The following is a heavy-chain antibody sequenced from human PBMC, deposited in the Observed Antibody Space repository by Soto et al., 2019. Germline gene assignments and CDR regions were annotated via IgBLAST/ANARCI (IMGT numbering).Heavy chain of an antibody. CDR1: GFTFSSYS. CDR2: ISSRSSYI. D-gene: IGHD3-3*01. CDR3: ARDPGTIFGVGILTYYYYYYMDV. J-gene: IGHJ6*03. Sequence: GGSLRLSCAASGFTFSSYSMNWARQAPGKGLEWVSSISSRSSYIYYADSVKGRFTISRDNAKNSLYLQMNSLRAEDTAVYYCARDPGTIFGVGILTYYYYYYMDVWGKGTTVTVSS. V-gene: IGHV3-21*01.